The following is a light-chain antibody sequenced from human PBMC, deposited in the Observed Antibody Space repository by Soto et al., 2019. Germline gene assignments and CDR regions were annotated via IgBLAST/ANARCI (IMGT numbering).Light chain of an antibody. CDR2: YIS. J-gene: IGKJ5*01. V-gene: IGKV3D-15*01. CDR3: QQHNQWPIT. Sequence: ETVFTQSPATLSVSPGETASLSCRASQSAGNFLAWYQQKPGQAPRLLIYYISTRDTGIPARFSGSGSGTEFTLTINRLQSEDSAVYYCQQHNQWPITFGQGTRLEIK. CDR1: QSAGNF.